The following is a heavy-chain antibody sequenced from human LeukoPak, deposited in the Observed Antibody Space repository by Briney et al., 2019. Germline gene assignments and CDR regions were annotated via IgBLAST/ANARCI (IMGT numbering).Heavy chain of an antibody. CDR3: ARELDSSGWYDY. J-gene: IGHJ4*02. Sequence: SETLSLTCTVSGGSISSYYWSWIRQPAGKGLEWIGRIYTSGSTNYNPSLKSRVTMSVDTSKNQSSLKLSSVTAADTAVYYCARELDSSGWYDYWGQGTLVTVSS. CDR1: GGSISSYY. CDR2: IYTSGST. D-gene: IGHD6-19*01. V-gene: IGHV4-4*07.